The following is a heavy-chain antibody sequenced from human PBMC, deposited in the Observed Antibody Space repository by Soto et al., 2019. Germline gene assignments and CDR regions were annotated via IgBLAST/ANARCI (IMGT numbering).Heavy chain of an antibody. J-gene: IGHJ1*01. CDR3: ARNGPIQQLGQAYQF. CDR1: GFPFTVFW. CDR2: INQGGTER. D-gene: IGHD4-4*01. Sequence: GSLRLSCAASGFPFTVFWMSWVRQVPGKGLEWVAMINQGGTERYYVDSVKGRFTISRDNAANLVYLQMDSLTGEDTAVYYCARNGPIQQLGQAYQFWGQGTLVTVSS. V-gene: IGHV3-7*01.